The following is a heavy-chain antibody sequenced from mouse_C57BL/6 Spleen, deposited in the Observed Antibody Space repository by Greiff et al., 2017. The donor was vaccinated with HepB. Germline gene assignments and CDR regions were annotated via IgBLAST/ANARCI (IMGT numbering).Heavy chain of an antibody. Sequence: VQLQESGPELVKPGASVKISCKASGYAFSSSWMNWVKQRPGKGLEWIGRIYPGDGDTNYNGKFKGKATLTADKSSSTAYMQLSSLTSEDSAVYFCARVGDYYGSSYGHYYAMDYWGQGTSVTVSS. CDR2: IYPGDGDT. J-gene: IGHJ4*01. V-gene: IGHV1-82*01. CDR3: ARVGDYYGSSYGHYYAMDY. D-gene: IGHD1-1*01. CDR1: GYAFSSSW.